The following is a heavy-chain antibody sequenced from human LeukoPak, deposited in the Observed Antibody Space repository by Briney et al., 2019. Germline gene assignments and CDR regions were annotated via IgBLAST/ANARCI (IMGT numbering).Heavy chain of an antibody. CDR3: AKVHGWGRQLGYYFDY. CDR1: GFTVSSTY. Sequence: GGSLRLSCAASGFTVSSTYMSWVRQAPGKGLEWVAFISYGETETQYADSVKGRFIISRDDSKNTLFLQMNSLRDEDTAIYFCAKVHGWGRQLGYYFDYWGHGTLVTVSS. V-gene: IGHV3-30*02. CDR2: ISYGETET. J-gene: IGHJ4*01. D-gene: IGHD2-15*01.